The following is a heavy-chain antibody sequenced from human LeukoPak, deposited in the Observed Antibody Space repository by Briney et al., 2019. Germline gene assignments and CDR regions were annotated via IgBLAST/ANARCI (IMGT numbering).Heavy chain of an antibody. J-gene: IGHJ5*02. V-gene: IGHV3-21*01. CDR1: GFTFSSYS. CDR3: ARGRGYCSSTSCLNWFDP. CDR2: ISSSSSYI. Sequence: PGGSLRLSCAASGFTFSSYSMNWVRQAPGKGLEWVSSISSSSSYIYYADSVKGRFTISRGNAKNSLYLQMNSLRAEDTAVYSCARGRGYCSSTSCLNWFDPWGQGTLVTVSS. D-gene: IGHD2-2*01.